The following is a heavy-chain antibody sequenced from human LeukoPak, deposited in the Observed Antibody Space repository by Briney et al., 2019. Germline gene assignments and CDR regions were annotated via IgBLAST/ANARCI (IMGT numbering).Heavy chain of an antibody. V-gene: IGHV3-7*01. CDR1: PFIFSGHW. Sequence: GGSLRLSCEASPFIFSGHWLNWVRQTPGKGREWVASIKEDGSERQYVDSVKGRFSISRDDAKHTLYLQMNSLRAEDTAIYYCVRGGADTFYWGQGTLVTVSS. CDR2: IKEDGSER. D-gene: IGHD1-26*01. J-gene: IGHJ4*02. CDR3: VRGGADTFY.